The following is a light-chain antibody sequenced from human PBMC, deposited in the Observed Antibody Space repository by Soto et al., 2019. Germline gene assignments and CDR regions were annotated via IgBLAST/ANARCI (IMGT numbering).Light chain of an antibody. J-gene: IGLJ1*01. CDR3: QSYDSSLSYV. CDR1: SSNIGAGYD. V-gene: IGLV1-40*01. Sequence: QSVLTQPPSVSGAPGQSVTISCTGSSSNIGAGYDVHWYQQLPGTAPKLLIYGNSNRPSGVPDRFSGSKSGTSASLAITGLQPEDEADYYCQSYDSSLSYVFGTGTKLTVL. CDR2: GNS.